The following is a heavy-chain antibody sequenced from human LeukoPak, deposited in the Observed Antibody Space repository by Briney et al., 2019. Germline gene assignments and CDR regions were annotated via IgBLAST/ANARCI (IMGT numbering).Heavy chain of an antibody. Sequence: GGSLRPSCAVSGFTFTDYWMNWVRQAPGKGLEWVASIRQDGGEKSYLDSVKGRFTISRDNTKNSLYLQINSLRAEDTAVYYCARDGTAAGLYFDLWGQGTLVTVSS. CDR3: ARDGTAAGLYFDL. CDR2: IRQDGGEK. D-gene: IGHD6-13*01. J-gene: IGHJ4*01. CDR1: GFTFTDYW. V-gene: IGHV3-7*01.